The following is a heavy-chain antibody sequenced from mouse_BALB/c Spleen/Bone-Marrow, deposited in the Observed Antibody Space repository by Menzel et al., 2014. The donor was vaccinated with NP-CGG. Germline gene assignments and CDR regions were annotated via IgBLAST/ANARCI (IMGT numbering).Heavy chain of an antibody. CDR3: ASDDYDGSWFAY. Sequence: QVQLQQSGAELVRPGASVKLSCKASGYSFTNYWMNWMKQRPGQGLEWIGMIHPSDSGTRLNQKFKDKATLTVDKSSSTAYMQLSSPTSEDSAVCYCASDDYDGSWFAYWGQGTLVTVSA. D-gene: IGHD2-4*01. J-gene: IGHJ3*01. V-gene: IGHV1-74*01. CDR1: GYSFTNYW. CDR2: IHPSDSGT.